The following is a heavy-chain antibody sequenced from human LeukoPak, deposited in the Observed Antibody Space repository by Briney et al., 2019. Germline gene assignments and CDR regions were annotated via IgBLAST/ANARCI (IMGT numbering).Heavy chain of an antibody. Sequence: SETLSVTCTVSGGSISSYYWSWIRQPPGNGLEWIGYIYYSGSTKYNPSLKSRVTMSLDTSQNQFSLKLSSVTAADTAVYYCARLKGSGYYPFDYWGQGTLVTVSS. CDR2: IYYSGST. J-gene: IGHJ4*02. D-gene: IGHD3-22*01. CDR1: GGSISSYY. V-gene: IGHV4-59*08. CDR3: ARLKGSGYYPFDY.